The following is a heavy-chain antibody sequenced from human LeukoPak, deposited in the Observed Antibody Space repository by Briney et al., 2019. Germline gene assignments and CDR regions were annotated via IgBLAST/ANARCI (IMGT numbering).Heavy chain of an antibody. V-gene: IGHV3-23*01. Sequence: GGSLRLSCTVSGFTLSSYEMTWFRQAPGKGLEWVSSIGYGGADSHYADSVKGRFTISRDNSKNTLYLQMNSLRAEDTAVYYCARWKTVTTGFDYWGQGTLVTVSS. D-gene: IGHD4-17*01. CDR1: GFTLSSYE. CDR3: ARWKTVTTGFDY. CDR2: IGYGGADS. J-gene: IGHJ4*02.